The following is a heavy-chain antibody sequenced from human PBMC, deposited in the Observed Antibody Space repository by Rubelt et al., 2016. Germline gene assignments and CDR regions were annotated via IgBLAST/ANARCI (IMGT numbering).Heavy chain of an antibody. CDR3: AKDYPAAGWLQLEYFDY. Sequence: GRSLRLSCAASGFTFSSYWMHWVRQAPGKGLEWVSAISGSGGSTYYADSVKGRFTISRDNSKNTLYLQMNSLRAEDTAVYYCAKDYPAAGWLQLEYFDYWGQGTLVTVSS. V-gene: IGHV3-23*01. J-gene: IGHJ4*02. D-gene: IGHD5-24*01. CDR2: ISGSGGST. CDR1: GFTFSSYW.